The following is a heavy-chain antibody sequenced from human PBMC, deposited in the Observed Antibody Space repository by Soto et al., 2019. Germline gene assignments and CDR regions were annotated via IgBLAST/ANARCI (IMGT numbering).Heavy chain of an antibody. CDR1: GFTFSSYD. Sequence: LRLSCAASGFTFSSYDMSWVRQAPGKGLEWVSAISGSGGSTYYADSVKGRFTISRDNSKNTLYLQMNSLRAEDTAVYYCAKLTQQQLFRWFDPWGQGTRVTVSS. D-gene: IGHD6-13*01. CDR3: AKLTQQQLFRWFDP. J-gene: IGHJ5*02. V-gene: IGHV3-23*01. CDR2: ISGSGGST.